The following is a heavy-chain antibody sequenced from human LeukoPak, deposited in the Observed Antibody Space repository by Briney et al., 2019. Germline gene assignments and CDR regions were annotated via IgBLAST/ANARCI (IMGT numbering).Heavy chain of an antibody. D-gene: IGHD1-26*01. J-gene: IGHJ6*02. CDR2: IKPNSGGT. Sequence: GASVKVSCKASGYTFTDYYIHWVRQAPGQGLEWVGWIKPNSGGTNYAQKFKDRVTMTSNTSISTACLELSRLTGDDTAVYYCARDRETNGMDVWGQGTTVTVS. CDR1: GYTFTDYY. CDR3: ARDRETNGMDV. V-gene: IGHV1-2*02.